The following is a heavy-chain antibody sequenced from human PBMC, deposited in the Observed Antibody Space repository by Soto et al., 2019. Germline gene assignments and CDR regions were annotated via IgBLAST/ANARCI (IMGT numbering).Heavy chain of an antibody. CDR2: ISYDGSYQ. Sequence: QAQLVESGGGEVQPGRSLRLSCAASGFTFKSYGMHWVRQAPGKGLGWVAGISYDGSYQYYSDSVKGRFTISRDNSKNTLNLQMNSLRVEDSAMYYCAQDGRSGSVTRPDHWGQGTLVTVSS. V-gene: IGHV3-30*18. J-gene: IGHJ4*02. CDR3: AQDGRSGSVTRPDH. D-gene: IGHD1-26*01. CDR1: GFTFKSYG.